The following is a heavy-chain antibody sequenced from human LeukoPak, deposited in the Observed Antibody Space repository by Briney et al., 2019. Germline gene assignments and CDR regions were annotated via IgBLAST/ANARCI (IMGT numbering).Heavy chain of an antibody. CDR1: GFTFSSYE. Sequence: PGGSLRLSCAASGFTFSSYEMNWVRRAPGKGLEWVSYISSSGSTIYYADSVKGRFTISRDNAKNSLYLQMNSLRAEDTAVYYCARDLIGGFGDEFDYWGQGTLVTVSS. J-gene: IGHJ4*02. D-gene: IGHD3-10*01. CDR3: ARDLIGGFGDEFDY. CDR2: ISSSGSTI. V-gene: IGHV3-48*03.